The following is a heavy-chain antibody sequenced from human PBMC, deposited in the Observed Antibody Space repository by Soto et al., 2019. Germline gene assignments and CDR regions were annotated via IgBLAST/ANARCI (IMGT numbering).Heavy chain of an antibody. J-gene: IGHJ4*02. Sequence: LRLSCASSGFTFSNYDRHWVRQVTGKGLEWVSTICTAGDTYYPGSVKGRFTISRENAKNSLYLQMNSLRAEDTAVYYCARGRLISLYYVDYWGQGTLVTVSS. CDR2: ICTAGDT. CDR1: GFTFSNYD. V-gene: IGHV3-13*01. CDR3: ARGRLISLYYVDY. D-gene: IGHD2-15*01.